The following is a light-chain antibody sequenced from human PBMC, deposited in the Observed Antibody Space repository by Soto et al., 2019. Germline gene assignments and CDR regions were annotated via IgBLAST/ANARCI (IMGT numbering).Light chain of an antibody. J-gene: IGKJ4*01. V-gene: IGKV1-9*01. Sequence: IHFTLSRSSLSASVGDSLSITCRASQGISSYLAWYQQKPGKAPKLMIYAASTLQSGVPSRFSGSGSGTDFTLTISSLQTEDFATYYCQQLNSYPLTFGGGTKVDIK. CDR1: QGISSY. CDR2: AAS. CDR3: QQLNSYPLT.